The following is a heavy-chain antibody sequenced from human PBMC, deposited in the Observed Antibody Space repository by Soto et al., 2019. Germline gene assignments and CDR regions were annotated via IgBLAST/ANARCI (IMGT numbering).Heavy chain of an antibody. D-gene: IGHD3-22*01. CDR2: ISSNGGTT. CDR3: AKGRDSSGYYEY. CDR1: GFSFSSYA. J-gene: IGHJ4*02. V-gene: IGHV3-64*01. Sequence: PGGSLKLSCAASGFSFSSYAMHWVRQAPGKGLEYVSAISSNGGTTYYANSVRGRFTISGDNSKNTVYLQMGSLRVEDMAVYYCAKGRDSSGYYEYWGKGTLVTVSS.